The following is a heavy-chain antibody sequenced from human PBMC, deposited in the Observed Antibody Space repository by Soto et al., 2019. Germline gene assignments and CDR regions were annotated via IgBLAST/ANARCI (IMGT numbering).Heavy chain of an antibody. CDR3: ARVRRYGDYDY. V-gene: IGHV1-3*01. CDR1: GYTFTSYA. CDR2: INAGNDDT. D-gene: IGHD4-17*01. Sequence: ASVKVSCKTSGYTFTSYAMHWVRQAPGQRPEWMGWINAGNDDTEYSQKFQGRVTVTRDTSASTAYLELSGLTSEDTAMYYCARVRRYGDYDYWGQGTLVTVSS. J-gene: IGHJ4*02.